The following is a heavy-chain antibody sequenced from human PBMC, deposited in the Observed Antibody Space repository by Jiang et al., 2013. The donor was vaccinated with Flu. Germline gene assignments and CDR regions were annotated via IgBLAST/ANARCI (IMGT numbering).Heavy chain of an antibody. CDR3: ARGLGATIGWFDP. Sequence: GVVQPGRSLRLSCAASGFTFSSYAMHWVRQAPGKGLEWVAVISYDGSNKYYADSVKGRFTISRDNSKNTLYLQMNSLRAEDTAVYYCARGLGATIGWFDPWGQGTLVTVSS. CDR1: GFTFSSYA. D-gene: IGHD1-26*01. V-gene: IGHV3-30*04. CDR2: ISYDGSNK. J-gene: IGHJ5*02.